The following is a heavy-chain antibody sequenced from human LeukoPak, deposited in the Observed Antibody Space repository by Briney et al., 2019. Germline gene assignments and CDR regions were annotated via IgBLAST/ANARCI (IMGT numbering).Heavy chain of an antibody. CDR3: ARVPTYYYYYMDV. Sequence: ASVKVSCKASGYTFTSYGISWVRQAPGQGLEWMGWISAYSGNTNYAQKLQGRVTITRNTSISTAYMELSSLRSEDTAVYYCARVPTYYYYYMDVWGKGTTVTVSS. CDR1: GYTFTSYG. V-gene: IGHV1-18*01. CDR2: ISAYSGNT. J-gene: IGHJ6*03.